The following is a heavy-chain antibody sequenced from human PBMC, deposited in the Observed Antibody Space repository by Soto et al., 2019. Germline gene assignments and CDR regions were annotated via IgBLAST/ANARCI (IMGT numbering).Heavy chain of an antibody. D-gene: IGHD3-3*01. CDR2: IYYSGST. CDR1: GGSISSYY. Sequence: SETLSLTCTVSGGSISSYYWSWIRQPPGKGLEWIGYIYYSGSTNYNPSLKSRVTISVDTSKNQFSLKLSSVTAADTAVYYCARGWSTIFGPKINAFASWGQGTLVTVAS. J-gene: IGHJ3*02. V-gene: IGHV4-59*01. CDR3: ARGWSTIFGPKINAFAS.